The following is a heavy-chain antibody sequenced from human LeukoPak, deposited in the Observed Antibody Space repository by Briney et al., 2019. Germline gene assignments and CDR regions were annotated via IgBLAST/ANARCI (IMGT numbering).Heavy chain of an antibody. J-gene: IGHJ5*02. CDR2: ISYDGSNK. D-gene: IGHD2-2*02. CDR3: AKDLLRYCTTTSCYTHWFDP. CDR1: GFTFSSYG. V-gene: IGHV3-30*18. Sequence: SGGSLRLSCAASGFTFSSYGMHWVRQAPGKGLEWVAVISYDGSNKYYADSVKGRFTISRHNSKHTLYLQINSLRAGATAVYYCAKDLLRYCTTTSCYTHWFDPWGQGTLVPVSS.